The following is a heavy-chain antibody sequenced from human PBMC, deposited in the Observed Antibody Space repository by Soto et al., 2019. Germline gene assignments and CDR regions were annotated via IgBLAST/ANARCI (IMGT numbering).Heavy chain of an antibody. J-gene: IGHJ4*02. V-gene: IGHV4-39*07. CDR1: GGSISSSSYY. CDR3: ARGVSYRWVY. Sequence: SETLSLTCTVSGGSISSSSYYWGWIRQPPGKGPEWIASIYHGGTTFYHPSLKSRITISVDTSNNQFSLKLTSVAAADTAVYYCARGVSYRWVYWGQGTLVTASS. D-gene: IGHD3-16*02. CDR2: IYHGGTT.